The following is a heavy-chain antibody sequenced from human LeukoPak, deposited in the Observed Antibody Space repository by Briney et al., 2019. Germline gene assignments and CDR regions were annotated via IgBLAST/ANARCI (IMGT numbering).Heavy chain of an antibody. CDR3: ARLPGGIAADSRYPDY. Sequence: SATLSLTCTVSDGSISSSSYYWGWIRQPPGKGLEWIGSIYYSGSTYYNPSLKSRVTISVDTSKNQFSLKLSSVTAADTAVYYCARLPGGIAADSRYPDYWGQGTLVTVSS. CDR1: DGSISSSSYY. CDR2: IYYSGST. J-gene: IGHJ4*02. V-gene: IGHV4-39*01. D-gene: IGHD6-13*01.